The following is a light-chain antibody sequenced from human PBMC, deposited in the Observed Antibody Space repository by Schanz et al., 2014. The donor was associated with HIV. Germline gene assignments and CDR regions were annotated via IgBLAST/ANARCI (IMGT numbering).Light chain of an antibody. V-gene: IGKV1-5*03. Sequence: DIQMTQSPSTLSASVGDRVTISCRASQDISSWLAWYQQKPGKAPKVLIYKASSLEGGVSSRFSGSGSGTEFTLTISSLQPDDFAIYYCQQYNTKPYTFGQGTKLEIK. J-gene: IGKJ2*01. CDR1: QDISSW. CDR3: QQYNTKPYT. CDR2: KAS.